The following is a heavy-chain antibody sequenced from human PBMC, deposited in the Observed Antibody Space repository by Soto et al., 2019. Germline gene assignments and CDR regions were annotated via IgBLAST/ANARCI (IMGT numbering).Heavy chain of an antibody. CDR2: IYYSGST. D-gene: IGHD6-13*01. CDR1: GGSISSSSYY. J-gene: IGHJ4*02. CDR3: ASIADFLFDY. V-gene: IGHV4-39*01. Sequence: ASETLSLTCTVSGGSISSSSYYWGWIRQPPGKGLEWIGSIYYSGSTYYNPSLKSRVTISVDTSKNQFSLKLSSVTAADTAVYYCASIADFLFDYWGQGTLVTVSS.